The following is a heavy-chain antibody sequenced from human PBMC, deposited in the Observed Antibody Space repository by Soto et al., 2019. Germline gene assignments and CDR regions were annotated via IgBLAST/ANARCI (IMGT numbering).Heavy chain of an antibody. Sequence: PSETLSLTCSVSGGSISYNSYYWGWIRQPPGKGLEWVGGIFYTGTAYYSPSLKDRVTISVDTSKNSFSLNLTSVTAADTAVYFCARLVVVAPVANAWGQGTLVTVSS. CDR2: IFYTGTA. D-gene: IGHD2-2*01. CDR3: ARLVVVAPVANA. V-gene: IGHV4-39*02. J-gene: IGHJ5*02. CDR1: GGSISYNSYY.